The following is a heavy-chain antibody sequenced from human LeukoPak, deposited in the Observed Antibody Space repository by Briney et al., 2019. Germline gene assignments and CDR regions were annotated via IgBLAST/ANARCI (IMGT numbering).Heavy chain of an antibody. V-gene: IGHV4-59*01. D-gene: IGHD6-6*01. CDR2: IYYSGNT. J-gene: IGHJ4*02. CDR3: ARELAARPTFGFYY. CDR1: GGSISSYY. Sequence: SETLSLTCTVSGGSISSYYWSWIRQPPGKGLEWIGYIYYSGNTHYNPSLKSRVTISVDTSKNQFSLKLSSVTAADTAVYYCARELAARPTFGFYYWGQGTLVTVSS.